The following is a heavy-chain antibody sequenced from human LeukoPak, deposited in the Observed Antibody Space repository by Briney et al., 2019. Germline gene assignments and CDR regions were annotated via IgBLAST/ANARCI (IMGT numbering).Heavy chain of an antibody. CDR2: ISWNSGSI. Sequence: GGSLRLSCAASGFTFSSYWMSWVRQAPGKGLEWVSGISWNSGSIAYADSVKGRFTISRDNAKNSLYLQMNSLRAEDTAFYYCAKATYSTSPGYYFDYWGQGTLVTVSS. V-gene: IGHV3-9*01. CDR1: GFTFSSYW. D-gene: IGHD6-6*01. CDR3: AKATYSTSPGYYFDY. J-gene: IGHJ4*02.